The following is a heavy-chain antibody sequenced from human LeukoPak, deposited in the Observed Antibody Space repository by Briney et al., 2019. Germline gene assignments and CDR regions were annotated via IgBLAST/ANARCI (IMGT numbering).Heavy chain of an antibody. CDR2: ISGSDGST. J-gene: IGHJ3*02. Sequence: GGSLRLSCAASGFTFGSYSMRWVRQAPRKGREWVLAISGSDGSTYYADSVKGRFTISRDNSKNTLYLQMNSLRAEDTAVYYCAKGSTMIVDAAAFDIWGQGTMVTVSS. D-gene: IGHD3-22*01. CDR3: AKGSTMIVDAAAFDI. CDR1: GFTFGSYS. V-gene: IGHV3-23*01.